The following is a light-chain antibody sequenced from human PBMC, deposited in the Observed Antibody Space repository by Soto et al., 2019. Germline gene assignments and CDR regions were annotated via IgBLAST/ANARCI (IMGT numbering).Light chain of an antibody. Sequence: QSVLTQPPSVSXXPGQRVTISCTGSSSNIGAGFDVHWYQQLPGTAPKLLIYRNVHRPSGVPDRFSGSKSGTSASLAITGLQAEDEADYYCQSYDSSLSGYVFGTGTKLTVL. CDR1: SSNIGAGFD. CDR3: QSYDSSLSGYV. CDR2: RNV. V-gene: IGLV1-40*01. J-gene: IGLJ1*01.